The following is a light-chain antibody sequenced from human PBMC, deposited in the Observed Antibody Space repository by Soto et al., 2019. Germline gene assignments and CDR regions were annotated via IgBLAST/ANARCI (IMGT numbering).Light chain of an antibody. Sequence: QSVLTQPPSASGSPGQSVTISCTGTTSDVGDYNYVSWYQQHPGKAPKVIIYEVTNRDSGVSNRFSGSKSGNTASLTISGLQVEDEADYYCSSFTSIHTWVFGGGTKLTVL. V-gene: IGLV2-14*01. J-gene: IGLJ3*02. CDR3: SSFTSIHTWV. CDR2: EVT. CDR1: TSDVGDYNY.